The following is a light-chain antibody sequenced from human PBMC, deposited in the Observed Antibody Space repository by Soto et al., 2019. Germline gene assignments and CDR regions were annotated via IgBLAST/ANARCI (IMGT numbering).Light chain of an antibody. CDR1: QNINRW. Sequence: DIQMTQSPSTLSASVGDRVTITCRASQNINRWLAGYQQKPGKAPKVLIYYASSLESGVPSRFSGSGSVTEFTRTITSLQPDDFATYYCQQYDGSFGPGTKVDFK. CDR2: YAS. V-gene: IGKV1-5*01. J-gene: IGKJ3*01. CDR3: QQYDGS.